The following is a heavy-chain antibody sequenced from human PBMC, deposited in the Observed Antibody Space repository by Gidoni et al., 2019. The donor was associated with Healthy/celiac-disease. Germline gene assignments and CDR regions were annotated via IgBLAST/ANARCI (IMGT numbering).Heavy chain of an antibody. CDR2: ISSSSSYI. CDR1: GFTFSSYS. J-gene: IGHJ6*02. D-gene: IGHD3-3*01. V-gene: IGHV3-21*01. Sequence: AASGFTFSSYSMNWVRQAPGKGLEWVSSISSSSSYIYYADSVKGRFTISRDNAKNSLYLQMNSLRAEDTAVYYCARDGTGDFWSGLSRVYYYGMDVWGQGTTVTVSS. CDR3: ARDGTGDFWSGLSRVYYYGMDV.